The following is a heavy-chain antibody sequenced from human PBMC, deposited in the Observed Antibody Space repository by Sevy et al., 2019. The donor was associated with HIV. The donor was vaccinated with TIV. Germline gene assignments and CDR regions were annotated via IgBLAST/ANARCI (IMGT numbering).Heavy chain of an antibody. CDR1: GFTFSSYG. D-gene: IGHD5-18*01. Sequence: GGSLRLSCAASGFTFSSYGMHWVRRAPGKGLEWVALTWYDGSTKFYADSVKGRFTISRDNSKNILSLQMNSLRADDTDVYYCARVRSIYVDTTHYYAMDVWGQGTTVTVSS. J-gene: IGHJ6*02. CDR3: ARVRSIYVDTTHYYAMDV. CDR2: TWYDGSTK. V-gene: IGHV3-33*01.